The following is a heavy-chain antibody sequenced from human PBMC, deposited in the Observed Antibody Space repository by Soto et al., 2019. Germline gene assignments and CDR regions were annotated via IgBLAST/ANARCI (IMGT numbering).Heavy chain of an antibody. V-gene: IGHV3-33*01. CDR2: IWYDGSNK. Sequence: ESGGGVVQPGRSLRLSCAASGFTFSSYGMHWVRQAPGKGLEWVAVIWYDGSNKYYADSVKGRFTISRDNSKNTLYLQMNSLRAEDTAVYYCAREGVANWNGYYFDYWGQGTLVTVSS. CDR1: GFTFSSYG. D-gene: IGHD1-20*01. CDR3: AREGVANWNGYYFDY. J-gene: IGHJ4*02.